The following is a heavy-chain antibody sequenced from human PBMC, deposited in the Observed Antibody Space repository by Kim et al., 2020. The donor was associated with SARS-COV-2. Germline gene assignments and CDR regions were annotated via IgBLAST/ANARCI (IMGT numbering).Heavy chain of an antibody. J-gene: IGHJ2*01. V-gene: IGHV4-59*08. D-gene: IGHD4-4*01. CDR2: IYDRGDT. CDR1: GGSISGFY. Sequence: SETLSLTCTVSGGSISGFYWSWIRQSPGKGLEWIAYIYDRGDTNSNPSLKSRVTISLDTSKRQFSLNLHSVTAADTALYYCARHPRTAATGNYRFDLWGR. CDR3: ARHPRTAATGNYRFDL.